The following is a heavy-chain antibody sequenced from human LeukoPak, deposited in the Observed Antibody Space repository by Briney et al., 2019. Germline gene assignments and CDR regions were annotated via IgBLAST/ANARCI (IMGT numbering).Heavy chain of an antibody. CDR2: FDTDDGET. D-gene: IGHD2-2*01. CDR3: ATALAYCSSTSCFDTDY. J-gene: IGHJ4*02. Sequence: ASVTVSCTVSGYTLTELSMHWVRQAPGKGHEWVGGFDTDDGETINAQKFQGRVTMTDDTSTYTDTMELSSMRLVATAVYYCATALAYCSSTSCFDTDYWGQGTLVTVSS. V-gene: IGHV1-24*01. CDR1: GYTLTELS.